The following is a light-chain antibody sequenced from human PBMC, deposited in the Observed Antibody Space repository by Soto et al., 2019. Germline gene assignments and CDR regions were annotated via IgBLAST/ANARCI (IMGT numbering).Light chain of an antibody. V-gene: IGLV1-40*01. CDR2: GNN. CDR1: GSNIGAGSD. J-gene: IGLJ1*01. Sequence: QSVLTQPPSVSGAPGQRVTISCTGSGSNIGAGSDVHWYQQLPGTAPKLLVHGNNNRPSGVPDRFSGYKSATSASLAITGLRAEDEADYYCQSYDISLSGWVFGTGTKLTVL. CDR3: QSYDISLSGWV.